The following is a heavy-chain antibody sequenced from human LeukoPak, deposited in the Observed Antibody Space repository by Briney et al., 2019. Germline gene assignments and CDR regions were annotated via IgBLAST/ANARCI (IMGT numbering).Heavy chain of an antibody. CDR1: GFTFSSYW. CDR3: ARVSIVVVPAAFQGFDP. CDR2: IKQDGSEK. J-gene: IGHJ5*02. D-gene: IGHD2-2*01. V-gene: IGHV3-7*01. Sequence: PGGSLRLSCAASGFTFSSYWMSWVRQAPGKGLEWVANIKQDGSEKYYVDSVKGRFTISRGNAKNSLYLQMNSLRAEDTAVYYCARVSIVVVPAAFQGFDPWGQGTLVTVSS.